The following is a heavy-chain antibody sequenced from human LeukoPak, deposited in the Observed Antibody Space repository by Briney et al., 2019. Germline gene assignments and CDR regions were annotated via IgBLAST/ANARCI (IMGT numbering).Heavy chain of an antibody. J-gene: IGHJ4*02. D-gene: IGHD4/OR15-4a*01. CDR1: GGSVSSSGYY. CDR2: IYYSGST. CDR3: ARDKISTI. V-gene: IGHV4-61*08. Sequence: SETLSLTCTVSGGSVSSSGYYWSWIRQPPGKGLEWFAYIYYSGSTTYNPSLKSRVTMSVDTSKNQFSLDLSSVTAADTAVYYCARDKISTIWGQGTLVTVSS.